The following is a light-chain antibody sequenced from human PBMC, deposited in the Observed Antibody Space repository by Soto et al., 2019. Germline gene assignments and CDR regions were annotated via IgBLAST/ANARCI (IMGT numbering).Light chain of an antibody. CDR1: SSDVGGYNS. CDR3: SSYTSSSTLV. J-gene: IGLJ2*01. CDR2: DVS. Sequence: QSALTQPASVSGSPGQSITISCTGTSSDVGGYNSVSWYQQHPGKAPKLMIYDVSNRPSGVSNRFSGSKSGNTASLTISGLPAEDEADYYCSSYTSSSTLVFGGGTQLTVL. V-gene: IGLV2-14*01.